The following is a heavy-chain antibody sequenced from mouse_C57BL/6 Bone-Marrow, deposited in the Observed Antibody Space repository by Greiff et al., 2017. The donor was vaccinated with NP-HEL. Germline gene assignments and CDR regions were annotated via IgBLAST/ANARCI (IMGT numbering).Heavy chain of an antibody. V-gene: IGHV3-8*01. CDR2: ISYSGST. CDR3: ARYDLWYFDV. J-gene: IGHJ1*03. Sequence: EVQLQQSGPGLAKPSQTLSLTCSVTGYSITSDYWNWIRQFPGNKLEYMGYISYSGSTYYNPSLKSRISITRDTSKNQSYLQLNSVTTEDTATDYCARYDLWYFDVWGTGTTVTVSS. CDR1: GYSITSDY.